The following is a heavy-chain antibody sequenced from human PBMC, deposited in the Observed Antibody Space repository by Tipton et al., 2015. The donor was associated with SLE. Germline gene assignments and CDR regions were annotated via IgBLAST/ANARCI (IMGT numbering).Heavy chain of an antibody. CDR2: INHSGST. V-gene: IGHV4-34*01. Sequence: LRLSCAASGFTFSSYGMHWVRQAPGKGLEWSGEINHSGSTNYNPSLKSRVTISVDTSKNQFSLKLSSVTAADTAVYYCARVDGVHDAFDIWGQGTMVTVSS. CDR3: ARVDGVHDAFDI. J-gene: IGHJ3*02. CDR1: GFTFSSYG. D-gene: IGHD4-17*01.